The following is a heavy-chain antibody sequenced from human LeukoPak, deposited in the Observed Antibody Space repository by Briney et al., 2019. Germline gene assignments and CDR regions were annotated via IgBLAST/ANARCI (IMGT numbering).Heavy chain of an antibody. CDR1: GGSFSGYY. Sequence: SETLSLTCAVYGGSFSGYYWSWIRQPPGKGLEWIGEINHSGSTYYNPSLKSRVTISVDTSKNQFSLKLSSVTAADTAVYYCARDHRVRDDAFDIWGQGTMVTVSS. CDR3: ARDHRVRDDAFDI. D-gene: IGHD3-3*01. J-gene: IGHJ3*02. V-gene: IGHV4-34*01. CDR2: INHSGST.